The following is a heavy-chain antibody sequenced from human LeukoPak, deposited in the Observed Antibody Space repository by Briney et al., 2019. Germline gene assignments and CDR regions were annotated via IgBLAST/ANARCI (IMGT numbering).Heavy chain of an antibody. J-gene: IGHJ4*02. CDR3: ASTDWNYAQ. Sequence: SETLSLTCTVSGGSISSSSYYRSRFRQPPGKGLECIGYIHYSGNTNYNPSLRSRVTISVEKSKKQFSLRLTSVTAADTAVYYCASTDWNYAQWGRGILVTVSS. D-gene: IGHD1-7*01. CDR1: GGSISSSSYY. CDR2: IHYSGNT. V-gene: IGHV4-61*05.